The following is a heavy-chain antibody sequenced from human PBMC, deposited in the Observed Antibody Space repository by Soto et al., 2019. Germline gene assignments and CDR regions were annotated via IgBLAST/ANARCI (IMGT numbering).Heavy chain of an antibody. J-gene: IGHJ2*01. Sequence: QLQLQESGPGLVKPSETLSLTCTVSGGSISSSSYYWGWIRQPPGKGLEWIGSIYYNGNSYYNPSLKSRVTISADTSKKPFSLKLRSVTAADTAVYYCARHPTVTTTYTWYFDLWGRGTLVTVSS. CDR2: IYYNGNS. CDR1: GGSISSSSYY. CDR3: ARHPTVTTTYTWYFDL. V-gene: IGHV4-39*01. D-gene: IGHD4-17*01.